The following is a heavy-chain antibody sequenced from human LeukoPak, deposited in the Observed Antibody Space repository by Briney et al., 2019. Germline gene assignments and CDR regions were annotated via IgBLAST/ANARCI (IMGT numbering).Heavy chain of an antibody. Sequence: SEILSLTCTVSGDSISSYYWSLIRQPPGKGLEWIGYISYSGSTHYNPSLRSRVTISIDTSQNQFSLKLTSVTAADTAVYYCARDRNYYFGMDVWGQGTTVTVSS. CDR3: ARDRNYYFGMDV. J-gene: IGHJ6*02. CDR2: ISYSGST. V-gene: IGHV4-59*01. CDR1: GDSISSYY.